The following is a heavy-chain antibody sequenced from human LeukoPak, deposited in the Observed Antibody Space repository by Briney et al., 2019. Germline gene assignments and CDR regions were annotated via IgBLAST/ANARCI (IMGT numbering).Heavy chain of an antibody. CDR1: GFTFSSYA. CDR2: ISGSGGST. Sequence: GGSLRLSCAASGFTFSSYAMSWVRQAPGKGLEWVSAISGSGGSTYYADSVKGRFTISRDNSKNTLYLQMNSLRAEDTAVYYGAKYSYYVDYIPFDYWGQGTLVTVSS. D-gene: IGHD4-17*01. CDR3: AKYSYYVDYIPFDY. V-gene: IGHV3-23*01. J-gene: IGHJ4*02.